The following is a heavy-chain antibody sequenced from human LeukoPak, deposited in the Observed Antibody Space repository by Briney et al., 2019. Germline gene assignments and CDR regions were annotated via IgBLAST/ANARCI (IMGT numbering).Heavy chain of an antibody. J-gene: IGHJ4*02. CDR1: GFTFSSYW. CDR3: ARAPYSSTPYYFDS. CDR2: INSDGSST. V-gene: IGHV3-74*01. Sequence: PGGSLRLSCAASGFTFSSYWMPWVRQAPGKGLVWVSRINSDGSSTSYADSVKGRFTISRDNAKNSLYLQMNSLRAEDTAVYYCARAPYSSTPYYFDSWGQGTLVTVSS. D-gene: IGHD6-13*01.